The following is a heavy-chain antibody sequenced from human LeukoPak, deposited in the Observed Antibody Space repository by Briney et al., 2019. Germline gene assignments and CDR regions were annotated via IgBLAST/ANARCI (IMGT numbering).Heavy chain of an antibody. V-gene: IGHV3-30-3*01. CDR1: GFTFSSYA. CDR2: ISYDGSNK. Sequence: GGSLRLSCAASGFTFSSYAMHWVRQAPGKGLEWVAVISYDGSNKYYADSVKGRFTISRDNSKSTLYLQMNSLRAEDTAVYYCARDGTYYYDSSGYYYDYWGQGTLVTVSS. J-gene: IGHJ4*02. D-gene: IGHD3-22*01. CDR3: ARDGTYYYDSSGYYYDY.